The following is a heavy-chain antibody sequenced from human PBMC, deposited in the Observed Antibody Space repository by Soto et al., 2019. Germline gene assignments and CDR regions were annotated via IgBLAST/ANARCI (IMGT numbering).Heavy chain of an antibody. Sequence: QIHLMQSGAEVKKPGASVKVSCKASGYTFTTYGISWVRQAPGLGLEWMGWIIPYSDDTVYAQNIQGRVTMTTDASARIAEMQLRSLTPDNTAVYFCAREGFYAGSGKYSYGYSPPRYYGMDVWGQGTTVTVSS. CDR2: IIPYSDDT. CDR3: AREGFYAGSGKYSYGYSPPRYYGMDV. J-gene: IGHJ6*02. V-gene: IGHV1-18*01. D-gene: IGHD5-18*01. CDR1: GYTFTTYG.